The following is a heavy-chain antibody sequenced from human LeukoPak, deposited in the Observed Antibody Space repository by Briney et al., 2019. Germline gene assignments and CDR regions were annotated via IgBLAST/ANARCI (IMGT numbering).Heavy chain of an antibody. D-gene: IGHD6-19*01. Sequence: PGGSLRLSCAASGFTVGSNYMSWVRQAPGKGLEWVSVMYSDGSAYYADSVKGRFTISRDNSKNGLFLQMNSLRAEDTAVYFCARTIAMTGIDYFDQWGQGTLVTVS. V-gene: IGHV3-53*01. CDR3: ARTIAMTGIDYFDQ. CDR1: GFTVGSNY. J-gene: IGHJ4*02. CDR2: MYSDGSA.